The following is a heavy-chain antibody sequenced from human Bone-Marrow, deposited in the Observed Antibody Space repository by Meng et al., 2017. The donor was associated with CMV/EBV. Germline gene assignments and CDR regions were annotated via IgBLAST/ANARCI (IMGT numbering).Heavy chain of an antibody. CDR2: IYYSGST. CDR1: SISSGDYY. Sequence: SISSGDYYWSWIRQPPGKGLEWIGYIYYSGSTYYNPSLKSRVTISVDTSKNQFSLKLSSVTAADTAVYYCARDIVVVPAATGSNGFDPWGQGTLVTVSS. CDR3: ARDIVVVPAATGSNGFDP. J-gene: IGHJ5*02. V-gene: IGHV4-30-4*08. D-gene: IGHD2-2*01.